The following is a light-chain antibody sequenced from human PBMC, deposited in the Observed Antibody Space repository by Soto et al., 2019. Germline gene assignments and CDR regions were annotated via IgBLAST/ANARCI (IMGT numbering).Light chain of an antibody. V-gene: IGKV3-20*01. J-gene: IGKJ3*01. Sequence: EIVLTQSPGTLSLSPGERATLSCRASQSVSSSYLAWYQQKPGQAPRLLIYGASSRATGIPDRFSGSGSGTDFTLTISRLEPEDYAVYYCRQYGSSLWTFGQGPNVDIK. CDR3: RQYGSSLWT. CDR1: QSVSSSY. CDR2: GAS.